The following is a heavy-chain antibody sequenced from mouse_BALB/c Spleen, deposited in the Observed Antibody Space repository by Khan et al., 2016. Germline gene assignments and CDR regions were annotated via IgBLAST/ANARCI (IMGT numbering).Heavy chain of an antibody. D-gene: IGHD1-2*01. V-gene: IGHV3-2*02. J-gene: IGHJ4*01. Sequence: EVQLQESGPGLVKPSQSLSLTCTVTGYSITSDYAWNWIRQFPGNKLEWMGYISYSGSTRYYPSLKSRISITRDTSKNQFFLHLNSVTTEDTATYYCARTPTAYYTMDYWGQGTSVTVSS. CDR2: ISYSGST. CDR3: ARTPTAYYTMDY. CDR1: GYSITSDYA.